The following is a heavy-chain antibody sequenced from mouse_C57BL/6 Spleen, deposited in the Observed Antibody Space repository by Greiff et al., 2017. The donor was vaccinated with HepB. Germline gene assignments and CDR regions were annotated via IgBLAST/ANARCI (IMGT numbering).Heavy chain of an antibody. V-gene: IGHV1-15*01. CDR1: GYTFTDYE. D-gene: IGHD2-4*01. Sequence: QVQLQQSGAELVRPGASVTLSCKASGYTFTDYEMHWVKQTPVHGLEWIGAIDPETGGTAYNQKFKGKAILTADKSSSTAYMELRILTSEDSAVYYCTRKDDFYFDYWGQGTTLTVSS. J-gene: IGHJ2*01. CDR2: IDPETGGT. CDR3: TRKDDFYFDY.